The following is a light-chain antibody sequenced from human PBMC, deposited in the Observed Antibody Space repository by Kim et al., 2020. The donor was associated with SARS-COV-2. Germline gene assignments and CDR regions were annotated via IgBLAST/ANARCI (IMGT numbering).Light chain of an antibody. CDR1: TSNIGAGYA. CDR3: QSYDRSLSGWV. V-gene: IGLV1-40*01. CDR2: GNN. J-gene: IGLJ3*02. Sequence: QRVTISCTGSTSNIGAGYAVHWYQQLPGTAPNLLIYGNNDRPSGVPDRFSGSKSGTSASLAITGLQAEDGADYYCQSYDRSLSGWVFGGGTQLTVL.